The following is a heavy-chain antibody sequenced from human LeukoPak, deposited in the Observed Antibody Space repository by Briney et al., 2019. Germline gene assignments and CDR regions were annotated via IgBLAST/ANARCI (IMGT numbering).Heavy chain of an antibody. CDR2: ISWNSGSI. V-gene: IGHV3-9*01. CDR3: AKAPIPEFYGMDV. Sequence: GGSLRLSCAASGFTFDDYAMHWVRQAPGKGLEWVSGISWNSGSIGYADSVKGRFTISRDNAKNSLYLQMNSLRAEDTALYYCAKAPIPEFYGMDVWGQGTTVTVSS. J-gene: IGHJ6*02. CDR1: GFTFDDYA. D-gene: IGHD1-14*01.